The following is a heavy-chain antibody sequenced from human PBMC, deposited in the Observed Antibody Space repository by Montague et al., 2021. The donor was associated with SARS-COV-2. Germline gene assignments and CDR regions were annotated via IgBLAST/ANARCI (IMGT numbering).Heavy chain of an antibody. CDR3: AHKTGLRYFDWLFQTNPTGGCVDL. V-gene: IGHV2-5*02. Sequence: PALVKPTQTLTLTCTFSGFSLSTSGVGVGWIRQPPGKALEWLALIYWDDDKRYSPSLKSRLTITKDTSKNQVVLTMTNMDPVDTATYYCAHKTGLRYFDWLFQTNPTGGCVDLGGRTLVTVSS. D-gene: IGHD3-9*01. CDR1: GFSLSTSGVG. CDR2: IYWDDDK. J-gene: IGHJ2*01.